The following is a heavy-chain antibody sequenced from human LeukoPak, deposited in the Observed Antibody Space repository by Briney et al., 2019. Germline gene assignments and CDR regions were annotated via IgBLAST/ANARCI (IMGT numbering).Heavy chain of an antibody. CDR2: IRYDGSNK. Sequence: GGSLRLSCAASGFTFSSYGMHWVRQAPGKGLEWVAFIRYDGSNKYYADSVKGRFTISRDNSKNTLYLQMNSLRAEDTAVYYCAKDKSFGHYYDSSGFDYWGQGTLVTVSS. D-gene: IGHD3-22*01. CDR3: AKDKSFGHYYDSSGFDY. J-gene: IGHJ4*02. V-gene: IGHV3-30*02. CDR1: GFTFSSYG.